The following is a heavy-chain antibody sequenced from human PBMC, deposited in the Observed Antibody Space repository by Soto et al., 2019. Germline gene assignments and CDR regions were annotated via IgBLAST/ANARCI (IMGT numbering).Heavy chain of an antibody. CDR3: ARDFTVGLYDAFDI. Sequence: VQLVESGGGLVKPGGSLRLSCAASGFTFSSYSMNWVRQAPGKGLEWVSSISSSSSYIYYADSVKGRFTISRDNAKNSLYLQMNSLRAEDTAVYYCARDFTVGLYDAFDIWGQGTMVTVSS. J-gene: IGHJ3*02. V-gene: IGHV3-21*01. CDR2: ISSSSSYI. CDR1: GFTFSSYS. D-gene: IGHD4-4*01.